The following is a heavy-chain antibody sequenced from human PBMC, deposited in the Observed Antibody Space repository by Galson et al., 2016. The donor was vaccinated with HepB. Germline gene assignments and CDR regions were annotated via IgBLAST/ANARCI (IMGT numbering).Heavy chain of an antibody. CDR2: IIPIFGAT. J-gene: IGHJ4*02. CDR3: ATGIRAVPLDY. CDR1: GGSFSKHV. Sequence: SVKVSCKASGGSFSKHVLTWVRQAPGEGLEWMGGIIPIFGATNYAQRFQGRVTITADESTSTAYLDLSSLRSDDTALYYCATGIRAVPLDYWGQGTLSTVSS. D-gene: IGHD3-3*02. V-gene: IGHV1-69*13.